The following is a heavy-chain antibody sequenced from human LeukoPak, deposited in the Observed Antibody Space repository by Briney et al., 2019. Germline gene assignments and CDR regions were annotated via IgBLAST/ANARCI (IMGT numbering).Heavy chain of an antibody. Sequence: GESLKISCKGSRYSFTNYWIAWVRQTPGKGLEWMGIIYLSDSDTRYSPSFQGQVTISADKSLDTAYLQWSSLKASDTAMYYCARHRPGYTGGPYYFDYWGQGTLVTVSS. J-gene: IGHJ4*02. CDR1: RYSFTNYW. D-gene: IGHD6-19*01. CDR3: ARHRPGYTGGPYYFDY. V-gene: IGHV5-51*01. CDR2: IYLSDSDT.